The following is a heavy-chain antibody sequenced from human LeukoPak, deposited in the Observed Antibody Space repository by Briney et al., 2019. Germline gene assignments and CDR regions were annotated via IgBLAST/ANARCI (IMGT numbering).Heavy chain of an antibody. Sequence: PSETLSLTCTVSGGSISRYSWSWIRQSPGKGLEWIGQIYYSGSTNYNPSLRSRVTISVDTSKNQFSLKLSSVTAEDTVVYSCARDKSYYDSSGYFWYFDLWGRGTLVTVSS. CDR2: IYYSGST. J-gene: IGHJ2*01. V-gene: IGHV4-59*01. CDR3: ARDKSYYDSSGYFWYFDL. D-gene: IGHD3-22*01. CDR1: GGSISRYS.